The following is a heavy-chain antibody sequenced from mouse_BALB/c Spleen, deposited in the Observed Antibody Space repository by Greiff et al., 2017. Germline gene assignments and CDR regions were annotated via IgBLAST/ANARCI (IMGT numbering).Heavy chain of an antibody. Sequence: VQLQQSGGGLVKPGGSLKLSCAASGFAFSSYDMSWVRQTPEKRLEWVAYISSGGGSTYYPDTVKGRFTISRDNAKNTLYLQMSSLKSEDTAMYYCARVGSYYFDYWGQGTTLTVSS. CDR2: ISSGGGST. J-gene: IGHJ2*01. V-gene: IGHV5-12-1*01. CDR1: GFAFSSYD. CDR3: ARVGSYYFDY.